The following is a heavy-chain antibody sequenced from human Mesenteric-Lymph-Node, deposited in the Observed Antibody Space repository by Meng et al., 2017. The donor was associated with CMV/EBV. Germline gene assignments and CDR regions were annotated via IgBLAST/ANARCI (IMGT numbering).Heavy chain of an antibody. CDR2: INPDSGAT. V-gene: IGHV1-2*02. Sequence: ASVKVSCKTSGYTFTGHYMHWVRQAPGRGLEWMGWINPDSGATNYAQKFQGRVTMTRDTSIRTAYMELSRLTSDNTAVYYCARDSLEDFWSGYKDYWGQGTLVTVSS. D-gene: IGHD3-3*01. CDR3: ARDSLEDFWSGYKDY. CDR1: GYTFTGHY. J-gene: IGHJ4*02.